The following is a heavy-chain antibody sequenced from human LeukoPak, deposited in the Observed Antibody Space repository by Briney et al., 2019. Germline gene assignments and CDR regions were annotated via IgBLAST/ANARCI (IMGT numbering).Heavy chain of an antibody. CDR2: IYYSGST. D-gene: IGHD1-26*01. CDR3: ARPDRLGLRVDY. CDR1: GGSISSGDYY. V-gene: IGHV4-39*01. J-gene: IGHJ4*02. Sequence: SETLSLTCTVSGGSISSGDYYWSWIRQPPGKGLEWIGSIYYSGSTYYNPSLKSRVTISVDTSKNQFSLKLSSVTAADTAVYYCARPDRLGLRVDYWGQGTLVTVSS.